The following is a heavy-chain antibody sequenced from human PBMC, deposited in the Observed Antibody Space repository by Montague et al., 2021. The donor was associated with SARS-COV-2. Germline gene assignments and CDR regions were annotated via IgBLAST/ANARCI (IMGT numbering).Heavy chain of an antibody. V-gene: IGHV6-1*01. J-gene: IGHJ4*02. CDR2: TYYRSKCYN. CDR3: ARAGSLGNFDY. D-gene: IGHD3-10*01. Sequence: CAISGDSVSSNIATWHWIRQSPSRGLEWLGRTYYRSKCYNYYAVSLKSRVTINPDTSKNQFSLQLNSVTPEDSAGYYCARAGSLGNFDYWGQGTLVTVSS. CDR1: GDSVSSNIAT.